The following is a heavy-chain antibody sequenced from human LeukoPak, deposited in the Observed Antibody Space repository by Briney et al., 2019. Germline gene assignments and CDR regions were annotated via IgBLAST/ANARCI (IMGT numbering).Heavy chain of an antibody. D-gene: IGHD4-17*01. J-gene: IGHJ4*02. CDR1: GFTFSSYG. CDR3: ARAPTVTTNFDC. V-gene: IGHV3-66*01. CDR2: LYSGGTT. Sequence: GGSLRLSCAASGFTFSSYGMHWVRQAPGKGLEWVSILYSGGTTKYADSVKGRFTISRDNSMNTLYLQMNSLRAEDTAVYYCARAPTVTTNFDCWGQGTLVTVSS.